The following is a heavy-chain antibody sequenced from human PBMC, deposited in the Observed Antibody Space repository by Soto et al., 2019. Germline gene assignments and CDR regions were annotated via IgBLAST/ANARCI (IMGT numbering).Heavy chain of an antibody. CDR3: ATPITMIGFRGAFDI. J-gene: IGHJ3*02. D-gene: IGHD3-22*01. CDR2: IIPIFGTA. Sequence: ASVKVSCKASGGTFSSYAISWVRQAPGQGLEWLGGIIPIFGTANYAQKFQGRVTITADESTSTAYMELSSLRSEDTAVYYCATPITMIGFRGAFDIWGQGTMVTVSS. CDR1: GGTFSSYA. V-gene: IGHV1-69*13.